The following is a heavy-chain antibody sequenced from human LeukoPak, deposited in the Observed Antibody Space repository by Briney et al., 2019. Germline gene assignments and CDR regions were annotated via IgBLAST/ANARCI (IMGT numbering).Heavy chain of an antibody. CDR3: ARRRKVPAPRAGDAFDI. J-gene: IGHJ3*02. Sequence: SETLSLTCAVSGASIRSYDWSWIRQPPGKGLEWIGGIYNSGGTNDNPSLKSRVTISVDTSKNQFSLKLSSVTAADTAIYYCARRRKVPAPRAGDAFDIWGQGTMVTVSS. D-gene: IGHD2-21*02. CDR1: GASIRSYD. V-gene: IGHV4-59*08. CDR2: IYNSGGT.